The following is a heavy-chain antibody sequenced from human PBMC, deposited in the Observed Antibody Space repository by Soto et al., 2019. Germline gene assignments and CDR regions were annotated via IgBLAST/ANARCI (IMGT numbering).Heavy chain of an antibody. J-gene: IGHJ4*02. CDR1: GYTFSTYE. CDR3: ARGPRESGEWLLFDY. Sequence: ASVKVSCKASGYTFSTYEINWVRRTAGQGLEWMGRMNPDNGNTGYAQKFQDRVTMTRNTSISTAYMELSSLRSDDTAVYYCARGPRESGEWLLFDYWGQGALVTVSS. V-gene: IGHV1-8*01. CDR2: MNPDNGNT. D-gene: IGHD3-3*01.